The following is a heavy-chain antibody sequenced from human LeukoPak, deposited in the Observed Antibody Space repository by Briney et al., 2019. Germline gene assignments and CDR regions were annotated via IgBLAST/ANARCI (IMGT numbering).Heavy chain of an antibody. CDR3: TRDEGTGTKYYYYYGMDV. J-gene: IGHJ6*02. V-gene: IGHV3-73*01. CDR2: IRSKANSYAT. Sequence: PGGSLRLSCAASGFTFSASAIHWVRQASGKGLEWVGRIRSKANSYATTFAASVKGRFTISRDDSKNTAYLQMNSLKTEDTAVYYCTRDEGTGTKYYYYYGMDVWGQGTTVIVSS. CDR1: GFTFSASA. D-gene: IGHD1-7*01.